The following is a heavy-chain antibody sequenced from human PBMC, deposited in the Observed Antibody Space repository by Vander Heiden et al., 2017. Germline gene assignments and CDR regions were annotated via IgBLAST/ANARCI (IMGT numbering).Heavy chain of an antibody. CDR1: GFPFSSYV. V-gene: IGHV3-33*01. CDR2: IWYDGSNK. J-gene: IGHJ4*02. CDR3: ARDEGYLGY. Sequence: QVQPVVSGGGVVQPGRCLRLSCAASGFPFSSYVFTLVRQAPGKGLEWVAVIWYDGSNKYYADSVKGRFTISRDNSKNTLYLQMNSLGAEDTAVYYCARDEGYLGYWGQGTLVTVSS.